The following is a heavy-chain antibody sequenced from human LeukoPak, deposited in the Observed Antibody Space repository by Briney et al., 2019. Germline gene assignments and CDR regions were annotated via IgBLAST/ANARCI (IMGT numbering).Heavy chain of an antibody. J-gene: IGHJ4*02. CDR2: ISYDGSNK. D-gene: IGHD6-13*01. V-gene: IGHV3-30-3*01. CDR1: GFTFSSYA. Sequence: GGSLRLPCAASGFTFSSYAMHWVRQAPGKGLEWVAVISYDGSNKYYADSVKGRFTISRDNSKNTLYLQMNSLRAEDTAVYYCARDGRIAAAGDLDYWGQGTLVTVSS. CDR3: ARDGRIAAAGDLDY.